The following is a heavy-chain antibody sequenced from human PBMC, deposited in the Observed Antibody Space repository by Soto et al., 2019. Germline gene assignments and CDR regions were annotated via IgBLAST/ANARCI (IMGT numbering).Heavy chain of an antibody. CDR1: GYTFTNYT. D-gene: IGHD3-10*01. CDR3: ARGKSYSDYVYV. Sequence: QVQPAQSGAEVKKPGASVKVSCKASGYTFTNYTMHWVRQAPGQRLEGMGWLNADNGNTKYSHTFHGRVTITRDTAASTAYLELSSLRAEDTAVDYWARGKSYSDYVYVWGKGTPGTVSS. V-gene: IGHV1-3*01. CDR2: LNADNGNT. J-gene: IGHJ6*03.